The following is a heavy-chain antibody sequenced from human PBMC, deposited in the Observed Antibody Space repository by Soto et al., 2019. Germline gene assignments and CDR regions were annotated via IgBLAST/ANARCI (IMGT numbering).Heavy chain of an antibody. D-gene: IGHD3-10*01. J-gene: IGHJ5*02. CDR3: ARVILGVVNWFDP. Sequence: HLVQSGPEVKKPGASITVSCKTSGDTFTNFGLSWVRKAPGQGLEWMGWIDTYNSNRNYAQKFQGRLTLTTDTTTNTADIDLKILRYDYTAVYYCARVILGVVNWFDPWGQETLVTVS. V-gene: IGHV1-18*01. CDR2: IDTYNSNR. CDR1: GDTFTNFG.